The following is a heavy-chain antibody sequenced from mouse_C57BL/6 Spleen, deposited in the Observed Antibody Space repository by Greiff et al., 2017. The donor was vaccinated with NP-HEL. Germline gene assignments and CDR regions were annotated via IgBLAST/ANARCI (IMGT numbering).Heavy chain of an antibody. CDR1: GYSITSDY. V-gene: IGHV3-8*01. Sequence: EVKLQESGPGLVKPSQTLSLTCSVTGYSITSDYWNWIRKFPGNKLEYMGYISYSGSTYCNPSLKSRISITRDTYKNQYYLQLQSVTTEDTATYYCARRSSRYWYFDVWGTGTTVTVSS. J-gene: IGHJ1*03. CDR2: ISYSGST. D-gene: IGHD1-1*01. CDR3: ARRSSRYWYFDV.